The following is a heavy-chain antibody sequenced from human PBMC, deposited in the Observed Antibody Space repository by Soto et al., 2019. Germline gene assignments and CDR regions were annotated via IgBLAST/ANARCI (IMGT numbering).Heavy chain of an antibody. CDR1: GFTFSGSA. V-gene: IGHV3-73*02. CDR3: TRPNSSGLYSWVDFDI. CDR2: IRNKPNNYAT. Sequence: EVQLVESGGGLVQPGGSLKLSCAASGFTFSGSAIHWVRQASGEGLEWIGRIRNKPNNYATAYAESVKGRFTISRDDSKNTAYLQMNSLKTEDTAVYYCTRPNSSGLYSWVDFDIWGQGTMVTVSS. D-gene: IGHD6-19*01. J-gene: IGHJ3*02.